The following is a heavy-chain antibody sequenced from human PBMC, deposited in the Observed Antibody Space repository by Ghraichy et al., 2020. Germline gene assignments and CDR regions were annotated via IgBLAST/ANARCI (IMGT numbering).Heavy chain of an antibody. D-gene: IGHD3-22*01. V-gene: IGHV4-39*01. J-gene: IGHJ6*03. CDR1: GGSISSSSYY. CDR3: ARQVITSGFYYYYYMDV. Sequence: SETLSLTCTVSGGSISSSSYYWGWIRQPPGKGLEWIGSIYYSGSTYYNPSLKSRVTISVDTSKNQFSLKLSSVTAADTAVYYCARQVITSGFYYYYYMDVWGKGTTVTVSS. CDR2: IYYSGST.